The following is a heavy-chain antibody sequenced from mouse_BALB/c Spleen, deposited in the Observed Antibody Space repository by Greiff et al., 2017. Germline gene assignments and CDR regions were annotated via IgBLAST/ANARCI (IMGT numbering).Heavy chain of an antibody. Sequence: EVQLVESGGGLVQPGGSLKLSCAASGFTFSSYTMSWVRQTPEKRLEWVAYISNGGGSTYYPDTVKGRFTISRDNAKNTLYLQMSSLKSEDTAMYYCARLGSSFDYWGQGTTLTVSS. J-gene: IGHJ2*01. CDR3: ARLGSSFDY. CDR1: GFTFSSYT. V-gene: IGHV5-12-2*01. D-gene: IGHD1-1*01. CDR2: ISNGGGST.